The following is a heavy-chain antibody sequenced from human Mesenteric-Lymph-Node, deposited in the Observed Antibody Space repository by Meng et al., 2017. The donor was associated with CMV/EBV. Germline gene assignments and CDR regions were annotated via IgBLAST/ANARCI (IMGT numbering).Heavy chain of an antibody. CDR3: ARDSRGYSYGMIDT. V-gene: IGHV4-39*07. CDR1: GGSISSSSYY. Sequence: SGGSISSSSYYWGWIRQPPGKGLEWIGTISYSGNSYYNPSLESRVTMSVDTSKNQFSLRLTSVTAADTAVYYCARDSRGYSYGMIDTWGQGTLVTVSS. CDR2: ISYSGNS. D-gene: IGHD5-18*01. J-gene: IGHJ5*02.